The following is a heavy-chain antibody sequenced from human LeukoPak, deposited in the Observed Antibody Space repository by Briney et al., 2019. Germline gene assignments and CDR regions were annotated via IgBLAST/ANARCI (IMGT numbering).Heavy chain of an antibody. Sequence: GGSLRLSCAASGFTFSSYGMHWVRQAPGKGLEWVANIKQDGSEKYYVDSVKGRFTISRDNAKNSLYLQMNSLRAEDTAVYYCARDLFRGSSWYLPHYFDYWGQGTLVTVSS. V-gene: IGHV3-7*01. CDR3: ARDLFRGSSWYLPHYFDY. CDR2: IKQDGSEK. D-gene: IGHD6-13*01. J-gene: IGHJ4*02. CDR1: GFTFSSYG.